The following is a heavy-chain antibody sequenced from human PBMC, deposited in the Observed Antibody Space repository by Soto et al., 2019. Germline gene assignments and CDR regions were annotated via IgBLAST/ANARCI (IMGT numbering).Heavy chain of an antibody. CDR3: ARTLYSYGTDY. D-gene: IGHD5-18*01. Sequence: EVQLLESGGGLVQPGGSLRLSCAASGFTFSSYAMSWVRQAPGKGLEWVSAISGSGGSTYYADSVKGRFTISRDNSKNTRYLQMNSLRAEATAVYYCARTLYSYGTDYWGQGTLVTVSS. CDR1: GFTFSSYA. J-gene: IGHJ4*02. CDR2: ISGSGGST. V-gene: IGHV3-23*01.